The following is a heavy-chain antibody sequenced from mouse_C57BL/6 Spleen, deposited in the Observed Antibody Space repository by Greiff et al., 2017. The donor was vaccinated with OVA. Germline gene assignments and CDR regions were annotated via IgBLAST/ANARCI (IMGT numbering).Heavy chain of an antibody. CDR3: ARRGTTVPYAMDY. CDR1: GFTFSDYG. J-gene: IGHJ4*01. CDR2: ISSGSSTI. Sequence: EVQLQESGGGLVKPGGSLKLSCAASGFTFSDYGMHWVRQAPEKGLEWVAYISSGSSTIYYADTVKGRFTISRDNAKNTLFLQMTSLRSEDTAMYYGARRGTTVPYAMDYWGQGTSVTVSS. V-gene: IGHV5-17*01. D-gene: IGHD1-1*01.